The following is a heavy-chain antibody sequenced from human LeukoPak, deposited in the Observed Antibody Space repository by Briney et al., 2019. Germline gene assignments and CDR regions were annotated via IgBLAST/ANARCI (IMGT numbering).Heavy chain of an antibody. CDR2: ICYSGST. CDR3: ARDSGEGIAAAGAYYYYGMDV. V-gene: IGHV4-39*07. Sequence: PSETLSLTCTVSGVSIGSSSCCWGWIRQPPGKGLGWIGTICYSGSTFYNPSLKSRLTLSVDTSKNQFSLKLSSVTAADTAVYYCARDSGEGIAAAGAYYYYGMDVWGQGTTVTVSS. CDR1: GVSIGSSSCC. J-gene: IGHJ6*02. D-gene: IGHD6-13*01.